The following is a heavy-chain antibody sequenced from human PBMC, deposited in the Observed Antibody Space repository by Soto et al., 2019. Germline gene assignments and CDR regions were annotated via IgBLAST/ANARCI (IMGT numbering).Heavy chain of an antibody. CDR1: GYTFSGSV. D-gene: IGHD4-17*01. CDR3: ATDIAATTVTSLDY. J-gene: IGHJ4*02. CDR2: INADNGNT. V-gene: IGHV1-3*01. Sequence: GASVKVSCKASGYTFSGSVTHWVRQAPGQRLEWMGWINADNGNTKYSQKFQDRVTLTRDTSASTAYMELSSLRSEDTTVYYCATDIAATTVTSLDYWRQGTLVTVSS.